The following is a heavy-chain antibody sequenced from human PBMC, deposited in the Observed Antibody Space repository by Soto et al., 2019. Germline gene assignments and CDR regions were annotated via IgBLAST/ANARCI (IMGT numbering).Heavy chain of an antibody. CDR1: GGSFSGYY. D-gene: IGHD2-15*01. Sequence: QVQLQQWGAGLLKPSETLSLTCAVYGGSFSGYYWSWIRQPPGKGLEWIGEINHSGSTNYNPSLKSRVTISVDTSKNQFSLKLSSVTAADTAVYYCARGGVVVAAPYCFDYWGQGTLVTVSS. V-gene: IGHV4-34*01. CDR2: INHSGST. J-gene: IGHJ4*02. CDR3: ARGGVVVAAPYCFDY.